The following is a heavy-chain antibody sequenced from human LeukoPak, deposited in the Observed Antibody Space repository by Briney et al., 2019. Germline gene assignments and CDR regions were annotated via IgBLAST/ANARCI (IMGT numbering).Heavy chain of an antibody. V-gene: IGHV3-48*01. CDR3: AKEPWVLLGY. J-gene: IGHJ4*02. D-gene: IGHD7-27*01. CDR2: ISSSSSTI. Sequence: GGSLRLSCAASGFTFSSYSMNWVRQAPGKGLEWVSYISSSSSTIYYADSVKGRFTISRDNSKNTLYLQMNSLRAEDTAVYYCAKEPWVLLGYWGQGTLVTVSS. CDR1: GFTFSSYS.